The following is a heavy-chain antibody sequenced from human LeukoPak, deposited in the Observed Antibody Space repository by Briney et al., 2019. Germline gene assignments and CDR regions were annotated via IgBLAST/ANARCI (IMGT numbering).Heavy chain of an antibody. J-gene: IGHJ6*02. CDR1: GFTFSDYY. D-gene: IGHD2-8*01. CDR3: ALGTINKDFYFGMDV. Sequence: GGSLRLSCAASGFTFSDYYMSWLRQAPGKGLEWVSYISSSGSTIYYADSVKGRFTVSRDNAKRSLYLQIESLRDDDTAVYHCALGTINKDFYFGMDVWGQGTTVTVSS. CDR2: ISSSGSTI. V-gene: IGHV3-11*01.